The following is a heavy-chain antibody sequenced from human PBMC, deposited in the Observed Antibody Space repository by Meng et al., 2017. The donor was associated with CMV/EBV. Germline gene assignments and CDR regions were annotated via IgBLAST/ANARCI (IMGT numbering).Heavy chain of an antibody. J-gene: IGHJ3*02. V-gene: IGHV4-39*07. CDR3: ARGNGCSGGSCYGAGGFDI. CDR2: IYYSGST. CDR1: GGSISSSSYY. Sequence: SETLSLTCTASGGSISSSSYYWGWIRQPPGKGLEWIGSIYYSGSTYYNPSLKSRVTISVDTSKNQFSLKLSSVTAADTAVYYCARGNGCSGGSCYGAGGFDIWGQGTMVTVSS. D-gene: IGHD2-15*01.